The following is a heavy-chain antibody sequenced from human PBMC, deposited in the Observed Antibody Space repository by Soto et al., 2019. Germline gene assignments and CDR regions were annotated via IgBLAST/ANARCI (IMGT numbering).Heavy chain of an antibody. V-gene: IGHV3-64D*06. J-gene: IGHJ6*02. Sequence: HPGGSLRLSCSASGFTFSSYAMHWVRQAPGKGLEYVSAISSNGGSTYYAHSVKGRFTISRDNSKNTLYLQMSSLRAEGTAVYYCVKGLYYYGSGSYRDGMYVWLQGTTVTDSS. CDR3: VKGLYYYGSGSYRDGMYV. CDR2: ISSNGGST. D-gene: IGHD3-10*01. CDR1: GFTFSSYA.